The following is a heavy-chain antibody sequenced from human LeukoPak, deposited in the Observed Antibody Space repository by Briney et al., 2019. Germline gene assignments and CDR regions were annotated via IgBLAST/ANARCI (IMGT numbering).Heavy chain of an antibody. CDR1: GFTFSSYD. CDR2: ILYDGSNK. D-gene: IGHD5-18*01. J-gene: IGHJ5*02. Sequence: GGSLRLSCAASGFTFSSYDMHWVRQAPGKGLEWVAAILYDGSNKEYAASVKGRFTISRDNSKNTLCLQMNSLRAEDTAVYYCARSVSGYSYGPNWFDPWGQGTLVTVSS. V-gene: IGHV3-30*03. CDR3: ARSVSGYSYGPNWFDP.